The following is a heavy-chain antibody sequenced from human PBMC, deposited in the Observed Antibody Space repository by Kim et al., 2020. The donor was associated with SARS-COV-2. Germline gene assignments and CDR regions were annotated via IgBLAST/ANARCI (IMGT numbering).Heavy chain of an antibody. J-gene: IGHJ3*02. Sequence: GGSLRLSCAASGFTFSSYEMNWVRQAPGKGLEWVSYISSSGSTIYYADSVKGRFTISRDNAKNSLYLQMNSLRAEDTAVYYCARGSDRGAISAFDIWGQGTMVTVSS. CDR2: ISSSGSTI. D-gene: IGHD1-26*01. CDR3: ARGSDRGAISAFDI. CDR1: GFTFSSYE. V-gene: IGHV3-48*03.